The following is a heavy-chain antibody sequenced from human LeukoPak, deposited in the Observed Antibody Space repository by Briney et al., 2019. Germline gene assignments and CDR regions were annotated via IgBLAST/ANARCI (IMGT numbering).Heavy chain of an antibody. J-gene: IGHJ4*02. CDR3: ARELQGMNYYDSSGIHDY. Sequence: SETLSLTCTVSGGSISSYYWSWIRQPPGKGLEWIGYIYYSGSTNYNPSLKSRVTISVDTSKNQFSLKLSSLTAADTAVYYCARELQGMNYYDSSGIHDYWGQGTPVTVSS. D-gene: IGHD3-22*01. V-gene: IGHV4-59*01. CDR2: IYYSGST. CDR1: GGSISSYY.